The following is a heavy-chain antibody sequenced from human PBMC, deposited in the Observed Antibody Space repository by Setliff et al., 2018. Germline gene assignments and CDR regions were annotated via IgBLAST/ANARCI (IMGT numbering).Heavy chain of an antibody. CDR1: GGSISSYY. Sequence: SKTLSLTCTVSGGSISSYYWSWIRQPAGKGLEWIGHIYIGGSANYNPSLKSRVTMSIDTSKNQFSLKLNSVTAADMAVYYCAREQWLDPPGYYYMDVWAKGTTVTVS. D-gene: IGHD6-19*01. CDR2: IYIGGSA. CDR3: AREQWLDPPGYYYMDV. V-gene: IGHV4-4*07. J-gene: IGHJ6*03.